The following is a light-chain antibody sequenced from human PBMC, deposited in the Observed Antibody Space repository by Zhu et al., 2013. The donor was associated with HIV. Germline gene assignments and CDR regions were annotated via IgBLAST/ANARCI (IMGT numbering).Light chain of an antibody. V-gene: IGKV1-5*01. CDR3: LQHNSYPYS. J-gene: IGKJ2*03. CDR1: QSVNTW. CDR2: DAS. Sequence: DIQMTQSPSTLSASVGDRVTITCRASQSVNTWLAWYQQKPGKSPKLLIYDASSLESGVPSKFSASGSGTQFTLTISSLQPDDFATYYCLQHNSYPYSFGQGTKLEIK.